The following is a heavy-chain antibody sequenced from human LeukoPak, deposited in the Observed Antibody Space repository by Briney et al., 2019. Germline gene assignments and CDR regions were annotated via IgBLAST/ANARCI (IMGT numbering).Heavy chain of an antibody. Sequence: GGSLRLSCAASGFTFSSYSMNWVRQAPGKGLEWVSSISSSSSYIYYADSVKGRFTISRDNAKNSLYLQMNSLRAEDTAVYYCASRFEHSNGWFDYWGQGTLVTVSS. CDR1: GFTFSSYS. CDR2: ISSSSSYI. V-gene: IGHV3-21*04. CDR3: ASRFEHSNGWFDY. D-gene: IGHD6-19*01. J-gene: IGHJ4*02.